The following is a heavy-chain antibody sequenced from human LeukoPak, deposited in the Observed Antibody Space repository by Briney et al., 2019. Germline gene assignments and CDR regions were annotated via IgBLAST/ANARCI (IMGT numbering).Heavy chain of an antibody. CDR3: ARPSSSWNFGAFDI. CDR1: GFTFSSYE. Sequence: PGGSLRLSCAASGFTFSSYERNWVRQAPGKGLEWVSYISSSGSTIYYADSVKGRFTISRDNAKNSLYLQMNSLRAEDTAVYYCARPSSSWNFGAFDIWGQGTMVTVSS. D-gene: IGHD6-13*01. CDR2: ISSSGSTI. V-gene: IGHV3-48*03. J-gene: IGHJ3*02.